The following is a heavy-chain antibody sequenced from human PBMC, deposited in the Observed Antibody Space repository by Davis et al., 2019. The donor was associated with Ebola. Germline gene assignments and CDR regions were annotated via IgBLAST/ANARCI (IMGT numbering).Heavy chain of an antibody. CDR2: INPSGGST. D-gene: IGHD3-10*01. V-gene: IGHV1-46*02. J-gene: IGHJ4*02. CDR1: GYTFNSYY. CDR3: ARAPTWSEINYYCLDY. Sequence: ASVKVSCKASGYTFNSYYIHWVRQAPGQGLEWMGIINPSGGSTTYAQKFQGRVTMTRNTSISTAYMELSSLRSEDTAVYYCARAPTWSEINYYCLDYWGQGTLVTVSS.